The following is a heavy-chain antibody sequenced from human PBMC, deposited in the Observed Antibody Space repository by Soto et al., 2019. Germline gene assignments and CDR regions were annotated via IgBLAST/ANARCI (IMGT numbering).Heavy chain of an antibody. D-gene: IGHD6-13*01. CDR2: IYWDDDK. Sequence: QITLKESGPTLVKPTQTLTLTCTFSGFSLSTSGVGVGWIRQPPGKALEWLALIYWDDDKRYSPTLKSRLTAIKDTTKNQVVLTMTNMDPLDTATYYWAHSLPGIAAAGTGGFDYRGQGTLVTVSP. V-gene: IGHV2-5*02. CDR3: AHSLPGIAAAGTGGFDY. CDR1: GFSLSTSGVG. J-gene: IGHJ4*02.